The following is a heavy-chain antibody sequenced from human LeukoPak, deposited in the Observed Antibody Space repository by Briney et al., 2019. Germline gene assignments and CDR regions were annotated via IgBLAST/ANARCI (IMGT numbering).Heavy chain of an antibody. CDR2: IYHSGST. D-gene: IGHD2-15*01. Sequence: SETLSLTCTVSGGSISSGGYSWSWIRQPPGKGLEWIGYIYHSGSTYYNPSLKSRVTISVDRSKNQFSLKLSSVTAADTAVYYCARAAAHTDYYGMDVWGQGTTVTVSS. J-gene: IGHJ6*02. CDR3: ARAAAHTDYYGMDV. CDR1: GGSISSGGYS. V-gene: IGHV4-30-2*01.